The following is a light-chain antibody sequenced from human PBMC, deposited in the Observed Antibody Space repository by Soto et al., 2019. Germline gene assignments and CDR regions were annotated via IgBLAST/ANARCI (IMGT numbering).Light chain of an antibody. CDR2: DVS. CDR3: SSSTTSNTVM. J-gene: IGLJ3*02. CDR1: SSDVGRYNY. V-gene: IGLV2-14*03. Sequence: QSALTQPASVSGSPGQSITISCTGTSSDVGRYNYVSWYQQHPGKAPKLMIYDVSNRPSGVSNRFSGSKSGNSASLTISGLQAEDEADYYCSSSTTSNTVMFGGGTKLTVL.